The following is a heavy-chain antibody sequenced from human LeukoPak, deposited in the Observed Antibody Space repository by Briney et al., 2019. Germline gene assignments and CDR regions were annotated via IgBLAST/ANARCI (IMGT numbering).Heavy chain of an antibody. CDR2: INPGDGDT. J-gene: IGHJ4*02. V-gene: IGHV1-46*01. Sequence: ASVKVSCKASGYTFTSYYMHWVRQAPGQGLEWMGIINPGDGDTTYAQKFRGRVTVTRDTSTSTVYMELSSPRSEDTAVFYCARAVYSSGSFDYWGQGTLVTVSS. CDR3: ARAVYSSGSFDY. CDR1: GYTFTSYY. D-gene: IGHD6-19*01.